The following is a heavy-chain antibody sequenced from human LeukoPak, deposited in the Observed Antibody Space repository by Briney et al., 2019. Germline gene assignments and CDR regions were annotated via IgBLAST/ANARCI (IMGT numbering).Heavy chain of an antibody. CDR1: GYTFTSYG. V-gene: IGHV1-18*01. CDR2: ISAYNGNT. CDR3: ARESRVSIFGVVIGHFDY. D-gene: IGHD3-3*01. J-gene: IGHJ4*02. Sequence: GASVKVSCKASGYTFTSYGIRWVRQAPGQGLEWMGWISAYNGNTNYAQKLQGRVTMTTDTSTSTAYMELRSLRSDDTAVYYCARESRVSIFGVVIGHFDYWGQGTLVTVSS.